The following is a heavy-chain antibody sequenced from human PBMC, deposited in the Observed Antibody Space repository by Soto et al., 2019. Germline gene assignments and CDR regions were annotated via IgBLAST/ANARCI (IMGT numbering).Heavy chain of an antibody. J-gene: IGHJ4*02. CDR2: ISAYNGNT. D-gene: IGHD3-22*01. Sequence: QVQLVQSGAEVKKPGASVKVSCKASGYTFTSYGISWVRQAPGQGLEWMGWISAYNGNTNYAQKLQGRVTMTTDTTTSTAYMELRSLRADDTAVYYCARSVYDSSGYYIPENDYWGQGTLVTVSS. CDR1: GYTFTSYG. V-gene: IGHV1-18*01. CDR3: ARSVYDSSGYYIPENDY.